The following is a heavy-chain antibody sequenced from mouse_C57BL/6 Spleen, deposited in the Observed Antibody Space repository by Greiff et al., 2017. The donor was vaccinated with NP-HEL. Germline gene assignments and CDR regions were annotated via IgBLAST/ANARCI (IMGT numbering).Heavy chain of an antibody. J-gene: IGHJ2*01. Sequence: QVQLQQPGAELVKPGASVKLSCKASGYTFTSYWMHWVKQRPGQGLEWIGMIHPNSGSTNYNEKFKSKATLTVDKSSSTAYMQLSSLTSEDSAVYYCARSSYSNYVGNYFDYWGQGTTLTVSS. V-gene: IGHV1-64*01. D-gene: IGHD2-5*01. CDR3: ARSSYSNYVGNYFDY. CDR2: IHPNSGST. CDR1: GYTFTSYW.